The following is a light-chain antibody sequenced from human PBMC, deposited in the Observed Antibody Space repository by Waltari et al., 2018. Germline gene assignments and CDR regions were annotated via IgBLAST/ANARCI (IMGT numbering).Light chain of an antibody. CDR3: QQYDDWPLT. V-gene: IGKV3-15*01. Sequence: ETVLTQSPATLSVSPGERATLSCRASQRVGSELAWYQHKFGQAPRLLIYGASTRDPVVPTRFSGSVSGTEFTLTISSLQSEVFAHYYCQQYDDWPLTVGGGTKVAIK. CDR1: QRVGSE. CDR2: GAS. J-gene: IGKJ4*01.